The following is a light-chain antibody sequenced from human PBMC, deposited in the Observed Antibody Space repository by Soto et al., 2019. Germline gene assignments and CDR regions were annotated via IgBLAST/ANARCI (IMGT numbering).Light chain of an antibody. CDR3: QQRSNWPLT. CDR2: DAS. Sequence: EIVLTQSPATLSFSPGERATLSCRASQSVSSYLAWYQQKPGQAPRLLIYDASNRATGIPARFSGSGSGTDFTLTISRLEPEDFAVYYCQQRSNWPLTFGGGTKVEIK. J-gene: IGKJ4*01. V-gene: IGKV3-11*01. CDR1: QSVSSY.